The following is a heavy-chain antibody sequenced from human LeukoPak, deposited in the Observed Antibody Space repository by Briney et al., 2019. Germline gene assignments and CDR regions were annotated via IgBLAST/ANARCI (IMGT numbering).Heavy chain of an antibody. CDR1: GYSFPTYW. Sequence: GESLKISCKGSGYSFPTYWIAWVRQMPGKGLEWMGIIYPGDSDPRYSPSFQGQVTISADKSISTAYLQWSSLKASDTAIYYCARAYSYGSGSYYHFDYWGQGTLATVSS. CDR2: IYPGDSDP. V-gene: IGHV5-51*01. CDR3: ARAYSYGSGSYYHFDY. J-gene: IGHJ4*02. D-gene: IGHD3-10*01.